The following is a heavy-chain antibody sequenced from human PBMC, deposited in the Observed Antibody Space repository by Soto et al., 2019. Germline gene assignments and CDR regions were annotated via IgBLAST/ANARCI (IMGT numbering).Heavy chain of an antibody. D-gene: IGHD4-17*01. CDR2: ISAHNGKT. CDR1: GYIFTSYG. J-gene: IGHJ4*02. Sequence: QAHLVQSGPEVKKPGASVKVSCKGSGYIFTSYGIAWVRQAPGQGLEWMGWISAHNGKTEYAQKFQGRVTVTRDTSATTAYRGLRSLRSDDTALYYCARGRYGDYWGQGALVTVSS. V-gene: IGHV1-18*01. CDR3: ARGRYGDY.